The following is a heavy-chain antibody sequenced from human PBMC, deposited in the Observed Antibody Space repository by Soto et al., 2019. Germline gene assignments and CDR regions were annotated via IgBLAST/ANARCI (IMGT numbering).Heavy chain of an antibody. J-gene: IGHJ3*02. V-gene: IGHV1-18*01. D-gene: IGHD4-17*01. CDR2: ISAYNGNT. CDR3: ARATVTTENAFDI. Sequence: QVQLVQSGAEVQKPGASVKVSCKASGYTFTSYGVTWVRQAPGQGLEGMGWISAYNGNTNYAQNLQGRVTMTTDTSTSTAYMELRSLRSDDTAVYYCARATVTTENAFDIWGQGTMVTVSS. CDR1: GYTFTSYG.